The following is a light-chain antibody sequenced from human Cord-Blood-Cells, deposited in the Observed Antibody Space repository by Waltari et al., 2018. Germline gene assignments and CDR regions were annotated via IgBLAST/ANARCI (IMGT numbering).Light chain of an antibody. CDR2: DAS. Sequence: DIQMTQSPSTLSASVGYRVTIPCRASQSISSLLAWYHQKPGKAPKLLIYDASCLESGVPSRFSGSGSWTEVTPTIISLQPDDFAAYYCQHYNSYSGTFRRGTKVENK. V-gene: IGKV1-5*01. J-gene: IGKJ1*01. CDR3: QHYNSYSGT. CDR1: QSISSL.